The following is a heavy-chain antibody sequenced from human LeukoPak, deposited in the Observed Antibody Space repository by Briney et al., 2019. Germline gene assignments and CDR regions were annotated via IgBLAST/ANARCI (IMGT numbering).Heavy chain of an antibody. D-gene: IGHD3-22*01. Sequence: GGSLILSCAASGFTFSSYAMSWVRQAPGKGLEWVSAISGSGGSTYYADSVKGRFTISRDNSKNTLYLQMNSLRAEDTAVYYCAKVSSYDSSGYDAFDIWGQGTMVTVSS. CDR3: AKVSSYDSSGYDAFDI. CDR2: ISGSGGST. J-gene: IGHJ3*02. V-gene: IGHV3-23*01. CDR1: GFTFSSYA.